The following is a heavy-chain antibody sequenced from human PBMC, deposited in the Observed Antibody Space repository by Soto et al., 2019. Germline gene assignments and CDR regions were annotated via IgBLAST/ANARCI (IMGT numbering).Heavy chain of an antibody. CDR1: GYTFTSYY. V-gene: IGHV1-46*01. D-gene: IGHD6-13*01. CDR2: INPSGGST. Sequence: QVQLVQSGAEVKKPGASVKVSCKASGYTFTSYYMHWVRQAPGQGLEWMGIINPSGGSTSYAQKFQGRVTMTRDSSTSTVYMELSSLRSEDTAVYYCARDPAAAPQGDWGQGTLVTVSS. J-gene: IGHJ4*02. CDR3: ARDPAAAPQGD.